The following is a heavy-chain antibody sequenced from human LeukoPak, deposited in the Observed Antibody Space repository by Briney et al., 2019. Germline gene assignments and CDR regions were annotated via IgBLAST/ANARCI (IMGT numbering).Heavy chain of an antibody. CDR1: GFTFTGYA. Sequence: PGGSLRLSCAASGFTFTGYAMTWVRQAPGKGLEWVSAVSGTGTRKYIADSVKGRFTISRDNAKNTLYLQMNSLRAEDTAVYYCARVTPYSSTWHTGFDYWGQGTLVTVSS. CDR2: VSGTGTRK. V-gene: IGHV3-23*01. D-gene: IGHD6-13*01. CDR3: ARVTPYSSTWHTGFDY. J-gene: IGHJ4*02.